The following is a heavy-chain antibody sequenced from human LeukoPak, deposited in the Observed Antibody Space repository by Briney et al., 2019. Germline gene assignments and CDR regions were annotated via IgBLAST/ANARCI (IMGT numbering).Heavy chain of an antibody. CDR3: ARGDRSGTYYIVTDYFDH. Sequence: PSETLSLTCAVYGGSFSGYFWTWIRQPPGKGLEWIGEINNVGSSRYNPSLKSRFIISVDTSKNQFSLKLTSVTDADTAVYYCARGDRSGTYYIVTDYFDHWSQGTLVTVYS. V-gene: IGHV4-34*01. CDR1: GGSFSGYF. D-gene: IGHD1-26*01. J-gene: IGHJ4*02. CDR2: INNVGSS.